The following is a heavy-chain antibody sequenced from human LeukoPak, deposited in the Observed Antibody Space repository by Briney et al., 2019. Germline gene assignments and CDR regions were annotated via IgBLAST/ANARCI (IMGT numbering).Heavy chain of an antibody. CDR2: INWNGGST. Sequence: PGGSPRLSCAASGFTFDDYGMSWVRQAPGKGLEWVSGINWNGGSTGYADSVKGRFTISRDNAKNSLYLQMNSLRAEDTALYYCAREIVWVVPAATGLDVWGQGTTVTVSS. CDR3: AREIVWVVPAATGLDV. V-gene: IGHV3-20*04. CDR1: GFTFDDYG. J-gene: IGHJ6*02. D-gene: IGHD2-2*01.